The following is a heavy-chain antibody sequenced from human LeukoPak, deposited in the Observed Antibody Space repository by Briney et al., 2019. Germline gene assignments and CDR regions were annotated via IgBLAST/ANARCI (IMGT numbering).Heavy chain of an antibody. CDR1: GGSFSGYY. Sequence: SETLSLTCAVYGGSFSGYYWSWIRQPPGKGLEWIGEINHSGSTNYNPSPKSRVTISVDTSKNQFSLKLSSVTAADTAVYYCARSIAAAAYYFDYWGQGTLVTVSS. CDR2: INHSGST. J-gene: IGHJ4*02. V-gene: IGHV4-34*01. D-gene: IGHD6-13*01. CDR3: ARSIAAAAYYFDY.